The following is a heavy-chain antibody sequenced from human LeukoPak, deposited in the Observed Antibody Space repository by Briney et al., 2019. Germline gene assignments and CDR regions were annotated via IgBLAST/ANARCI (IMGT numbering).Heavy chain of an antibody. CDR3: VRELAY. CDR2: ISSDSGAI. Sequence: PGGSLRLSCAASGFTFSTYMMNWVRQAPGKGLGWLSYISSDSGAIYYADSVQGRFTISRDNAQKSLYLQMNSLRVEDTAVYYCVRELAYWGQGALVTVSS. V-gene: IGHV3-48*01. D-gene: IGHD1-1*01. CDR1: GFTFSTYM. J-gene: IGHJ4*02.